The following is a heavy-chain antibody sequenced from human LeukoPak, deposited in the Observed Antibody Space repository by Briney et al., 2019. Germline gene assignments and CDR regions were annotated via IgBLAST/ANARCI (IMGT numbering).Heavy chain of an antibody. CDR2: INHSGST. V-gene: IGHV4-34*01. Sequence: PSETLSLTCAVYGGSFSGYYWSWIRQPPGKGLEWIGEINHSGSTHYNPSLKSRVTISVDTSKNQFSLKLSSVTAADTAVYYCARGSITGTNWFDPWGQGTLVTVSS. J-gene: IGHJ5*02. CDR1: GGSFSGYY. D-gene: IGHD1-7*01. CDR3: ARGSITGTNWFDP.